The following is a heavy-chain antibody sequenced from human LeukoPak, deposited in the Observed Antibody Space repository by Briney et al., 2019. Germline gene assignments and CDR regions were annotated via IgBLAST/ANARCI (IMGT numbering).Heavy chain of an antibody. J-gene: IGHJ5*02. CDR3: ARGGPAAMVDP. CDR1: GFTFSSYW. Sequence: GGSLRLSCAAAGFTFSSYWMSWVRQAPGKGLEWVANIKQDGSEKYYVDSVKGRFTISRDNAKNSLYLQMNSLRAEDTAVYYCARGGPAAMVDPWGQGTLVTVSS. CDR2: IKQDGSEK. D-gene: IGHD2-2*01. V-gene: IGHV3-7*01.